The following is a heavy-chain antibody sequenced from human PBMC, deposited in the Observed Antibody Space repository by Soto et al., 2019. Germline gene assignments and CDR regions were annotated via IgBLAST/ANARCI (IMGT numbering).Heavy chain of an antibody. Sequence: GGSLRLSCAASEFTFSSYAMSWVRQAPGKGLEWVSAISGSGSSSYYADSVKGRFTISRDNSKNTLYLQMNSLRAEDTAVYYCAKCSPRYSSGLKAYYFDHWGQGTLVTVS. J-gene: IGHJ4*02. CDR1: EFTFSSYA. CDR3: AKCSPRYSSGLKAYYFDH. V-gene: IGHV3-23*01. CDR2: ISGSGSSS. D-gene: IGHD6-19*01.